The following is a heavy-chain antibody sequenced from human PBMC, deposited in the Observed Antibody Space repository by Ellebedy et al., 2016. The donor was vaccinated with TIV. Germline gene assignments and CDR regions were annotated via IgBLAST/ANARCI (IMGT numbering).Heavy chain of an antibody. CDR3: ANIWYGRSVDAFDI. CDR2: ICGDDGDT. J-gene: IGHJ3*02. D-gene: IGHD1-14*01. V-gene: IGHV3-23*01. Sequence: GESLKISXAASGFTFSNYAMTWVRQAPGKGLEWVSAICGDDGDTYYANSVKGRFTISRDNSKNTLFLHMNSLRAEDTAVYYCANIWYGRSVDAFDIWGQGTRVTVSS. CDR1: GFTFSNYA.